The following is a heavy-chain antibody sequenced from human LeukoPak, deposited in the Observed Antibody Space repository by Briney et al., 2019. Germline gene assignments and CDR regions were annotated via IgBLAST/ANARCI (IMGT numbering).Heavy chain of an antibody. J-gene: IGHJ4*02. CDR3: AREMTYYYGSGSSISRYYFDY. CDR1: GYTFTSYY. Sequence: ASVKVSCKASGYTFTSYYMHWVRQAPGQGLEWMGIINPSGGSTSYAQKFQGRVTMTRDMSTSTVYMELSSLRSEDTAVYYCAREMTYYYGSGSSISRYYFDYWGQGTLVTVSS. V-gene: IGHV1-46*01. D-gene: IGHD3-10*01. CDR2: INPSGGST.